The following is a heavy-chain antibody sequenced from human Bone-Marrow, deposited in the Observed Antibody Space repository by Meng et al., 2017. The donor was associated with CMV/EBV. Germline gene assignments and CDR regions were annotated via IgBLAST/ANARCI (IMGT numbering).Heavy chain of an antibody. V-gene: IGHV3-23*01. Sequence: GGSLRLSCAASGFTFSSYAMSWVRQAPGKGLEWVSAISGSGGSTYYADSVKGRFTISRDNSKSTLYLQMNSLRAEDTAVYYCANFGYDSSGYDAFDIWGQGTMVTVSS. CDR2: ISGSGGST. CDR3: ANFGYDSSGYDAFDI. D-gene: IGHD3-22*01. J-gene: IGHJ3*02. CDR1: GFTFSSYA.